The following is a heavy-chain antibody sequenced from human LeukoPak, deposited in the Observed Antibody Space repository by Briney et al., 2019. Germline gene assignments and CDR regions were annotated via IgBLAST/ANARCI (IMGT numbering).Heavy chain of an antibody. CDR1: GFTFSNYF. V-gene: IGHV3-64*01. CDR3: ARDVGGYCSGGSCYWEWLDP. J-gene: IGHJ5*02. CDR2: LRSNGGIT. D-gene: IGHD2-15*01. Sequence: GGSLRLSCATSGFTFSNYFMHWVRPAPGEGLEYGLALRSNGGITYYANSVKGRFTISRDNSKNTLYLQLGSLRPEDMAVYYCARDVGGYCSGGSCYWEWLDPWGQGTLVTVSS.